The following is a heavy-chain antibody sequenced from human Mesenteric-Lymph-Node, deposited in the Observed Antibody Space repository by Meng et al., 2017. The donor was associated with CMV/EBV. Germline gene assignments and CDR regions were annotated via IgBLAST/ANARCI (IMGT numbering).Heavy chain of an antibody. J-gene: IGHJ3*02. CDR1: GYSFTDHY. D-gene: IGHD3-22*01. Sequence: ASVKVSCKPSGYSFTDHYIHWVRQAPGQGLEWMGWINPSFGGTDYAPRFQGRVTMTRDTSISTAYMELSRLTSDDTAVYYCARDYYDSSGYNWRGAFDMWGQGTTVTVSS. CDR3: ARDYYDSSGYNWRGAFDM. CDR2: INPSFGGT. V-gene: IGHV1-2*02.